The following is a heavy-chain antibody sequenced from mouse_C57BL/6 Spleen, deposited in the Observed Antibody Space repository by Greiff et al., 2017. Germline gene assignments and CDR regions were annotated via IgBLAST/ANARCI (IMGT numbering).Heavy chain of an antibody. CDR3: ARSGYGSSYWYFDV. Sequence: QVQLKESGAELARPGASVKMSCKASGYTFTSYTMHWVKQRPGQGLEWIGYINPSSGYTKYNQKFKDKATLTADKSSSTAYMQLSSLTSEDSAVYYGARSGYGSSYWYFDVWGTGTTVTVSS. J-gene: IGHJ1*03. CDR1: GYTFTSYT. V-gene: IGHV1-4*01. D-gene: IGHD1-1*01. CDR2: INPSSGYT.